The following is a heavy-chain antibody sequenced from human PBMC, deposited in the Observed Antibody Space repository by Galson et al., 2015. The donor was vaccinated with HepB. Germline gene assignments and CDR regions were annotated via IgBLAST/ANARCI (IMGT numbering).Heavy chain of an antibody. D-gene: IGHD5-12*01. CDR3: SRDLGGGYSGYEAFDY. J-gene: IGHJ4*02. V-gene: IGHV1-18*01. Sequence: SVKVSCKASGYTFTSYGISWVRQAPGQGLEWMGWISAYNGNTNYAQKLQGRVTMTTDTSTSTAYMELRSLRSDDTAVYYWSRDLGGGYSGYEAFDYWGQGSLVTVSA. CDR1: GYTFTSYG. CDR2: ISAYNGNT.